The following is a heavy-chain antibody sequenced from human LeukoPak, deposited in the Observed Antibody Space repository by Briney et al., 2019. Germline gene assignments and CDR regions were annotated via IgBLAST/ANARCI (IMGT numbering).Heavy chain of an antibody. CDR3: AGGSSWYRGIDY. CDR1: GFTFSSYS. V-gene: IGHV3-64*01. CDR2: ISTNGGST. J-gene: IGHJ4*02. Sequence: PAGSLRLSCAASGFTFSSYSMYWVRQAPGKVLEYFSAISTNGGSTYYANSVKGRFTISRDNSKNTLYLQMGSLRAEDMAVYYCAGGSSWYRGIDYWGQGTLVTVSS. D-gene: IGHD6-13*01.